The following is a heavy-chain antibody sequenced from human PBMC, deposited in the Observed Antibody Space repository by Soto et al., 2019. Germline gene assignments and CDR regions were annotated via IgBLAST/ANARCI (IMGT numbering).Heavy chain of an antibody. Sequence: PSETLSLTCTVSGGSISSSSYYWGWIRQPPGKGLEWIGSIYYSGSTYYNPSLKSRVTISVDTSKDQFSLKLSSVTAADTAVYYRARRSDTAMVTGGFDYWGQGTLVTVSS. CDR1: GGSISSSSYY. CDR3: ARRSDTAMVTGGFDY. J-gene: IGHJ4*02. V-gene: IGHV4-39*01. D-gene: IGHD5-18*01. CDR2: IYYSGST.